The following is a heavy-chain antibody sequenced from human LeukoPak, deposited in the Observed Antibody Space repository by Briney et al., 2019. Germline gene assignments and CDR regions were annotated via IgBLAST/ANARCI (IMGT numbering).Heavy chain of an antibody. CDR1: GGSISSYY. Sequence: SETLSLTCTVSGGSISSYYWSWIRQPAGKGREWSGRIYTSGSTNYNPSLKSRVTISVDTSKNQFSLKLSSVTAADPAVYYCARRLTDDILTGYTDPPEDWGQGTLVTVSS. J-gene: IGHJ4*02. CDR3: ARRLTDDILTGYTDPPED. V-gene: IGHV4-4*07. CDR2: IYTSGST. D-gene: IGHD3-9*01.